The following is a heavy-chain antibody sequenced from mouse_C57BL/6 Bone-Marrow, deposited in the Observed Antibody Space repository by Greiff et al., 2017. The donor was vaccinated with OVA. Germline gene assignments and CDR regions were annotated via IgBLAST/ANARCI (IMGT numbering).Heavy chain of an antibody. CDR3: ARHEGSTLFYYAMDY. J-gene: IGHJ4*01. Sequence: EVKLVESGGGLVQPGGSLKLSCAASGFTFSDYYMYWVRQTPEKRLEWVAYISNGGGSTYYPDTVKGRFTISRDNAKNTLYLQMSRLKSEDTAMYYCARHEGSTLFYYAMDYWGQGTSVTVSS. V-gene: IGHV5-12*01. D-gene: IGHD1-1*01. CDR2: ISNGGGST. CDR1: GFTFSDYY.